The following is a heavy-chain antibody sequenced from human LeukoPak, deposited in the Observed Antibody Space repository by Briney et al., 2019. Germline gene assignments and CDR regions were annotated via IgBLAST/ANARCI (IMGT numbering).Heavy chain of an antibody. V-gene: IGHV3-74*03. J-gene: IGHJ4*02. CDR3: ARDQRVTGRPDIDY. CDR2: ISSDGSST. CDR1: GFTFRNHL. D-gene: IGHD6-6*01. Sequence: GGSLRLSCAASGFTFRNHLMHWVRQTPGKGLVWVSRISSDGSSTTYADSVKGRFTISRDNAKNTLYLQMNNQRAEDTAMYYCARDQRVTGRPDIDYWGQGTLVIVSS.